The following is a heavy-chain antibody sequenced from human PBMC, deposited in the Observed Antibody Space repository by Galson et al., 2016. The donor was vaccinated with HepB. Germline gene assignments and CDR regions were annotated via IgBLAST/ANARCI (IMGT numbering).Heavy chain of an antibody. J-gene: IGHJ4*02. V-gene: IGHV3-49*03. D-gene: IGHD6-19*01. Sequence: SLRLSCATSGFTFGDHSLSWFRQAPGKGLEWVGFTRGKLYGGSPEYAASVKGRILISRDDSKSIAYLQRYSLKIEDTAVYYCARDVGSSGWTQSDYWGRGALITVSS. CDR2: TRGKLYGGSP. CDR1: GFTFGDHS. CDR3: ARDVGSSGWTQSDY.